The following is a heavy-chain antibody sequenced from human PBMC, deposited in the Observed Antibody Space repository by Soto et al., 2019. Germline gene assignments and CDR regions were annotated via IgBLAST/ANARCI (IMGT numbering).Heavy chain of an antibody. CDR3: ARDLVPMGSGWSQGAFDI. V-gene: IGHV1-18*01. Sequence: ASVKVSCKASGYTFTSYGISWVRQAPGQGLEWMGWISAYNGNTNYAQKLQGRVTMTTDTSTSTAYMELRSLRSDDTAVYYCARDLVPMGSGWSQGAFDIWGQGTMVTVSS. J-gene: IGHJ3*02. CDR1: GYTFTSYG. D-gene: IGHD6-19*01. CDR2: ISAYNGNT.